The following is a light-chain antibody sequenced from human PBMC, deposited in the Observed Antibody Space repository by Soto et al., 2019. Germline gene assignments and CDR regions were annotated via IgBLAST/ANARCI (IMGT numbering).Light chain of an antibody. J-gene: IGKJ1*01. CDR1: RGIRDD. Sequence: DIQLTQSPSSLSASVGDRVTITCRASRGIRDDLGWYQQKAGEAPKRLIYAASSLHSGVPSRFSGSGSGTEFTLTISSLQPEDFATYYCLQYRSFPRTFGQGTKVDIK. CDR2: AAS. V-gene: IGKV1-17*01. CDR3: LQYRSFPRT.